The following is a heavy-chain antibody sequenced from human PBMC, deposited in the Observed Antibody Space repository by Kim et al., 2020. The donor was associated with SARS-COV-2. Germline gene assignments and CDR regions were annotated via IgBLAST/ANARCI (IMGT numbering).Heavy chain of an antibody. Sequence: GGSLRLSCAASGFTVSSNYMTWVRQAPGKGLEWVSVIYSGGAAYYADFVKGRFIITKDNSKNTLYLQLNSLRVEDTAVYYCARSDFHCANGLCEGGWYF. V-gene: IGHV3-66*01. CDR1: GFTVSSNY. J-gene: IGHJ2*01. CDR2: IYSGGAA. D-gene: IGHD2-8*01. CDR3: ARSDFHCANGLCEGGWYF.